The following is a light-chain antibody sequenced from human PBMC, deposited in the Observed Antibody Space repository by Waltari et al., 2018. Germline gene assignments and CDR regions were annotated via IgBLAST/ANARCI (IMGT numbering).Light chain of an antibody. CDR1: QSISPW. CDR3: XHYKTSFXT. V-gene: IGKV1-5*03. J-gene: IGKJ1*01. CDR2: KTS. Sequence: DIQMTQSPSTLSASVGDRVTITCRASQSISPWLAWHQQKPGEAPRLLIYKTSSLEIGVPSRFXGSGSGTEFXLTISSXQPXDFATYYCXHYKTSFXTFGQGTKVQIK.